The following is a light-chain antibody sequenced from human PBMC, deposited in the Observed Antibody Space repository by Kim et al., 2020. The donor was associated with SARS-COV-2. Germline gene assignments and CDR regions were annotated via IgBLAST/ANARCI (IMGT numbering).Light chain of an antibody. Sequence: SPGETDTLSCRASQSINNKLAWYQQKHGQAPRLLIYDASNRATGISARFSGSGSGTEFTLTIRSLQSEDFAVYHCQQYNTWTSLSFGGGTKVDIK. CDR3: QQYNTWTSLS. CDR1: QSINNK. CDR2: DAS. V-gene: IGKV3-15*01. J-gene: IGKJ4*01.